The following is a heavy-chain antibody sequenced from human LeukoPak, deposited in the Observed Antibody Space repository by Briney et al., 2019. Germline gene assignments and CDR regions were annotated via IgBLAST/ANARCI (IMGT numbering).Heavy chain of an antibody. CDR3: ARASQFYYGSGGAGYGRDV. Sequence: SETLSLTCAVYGGSFSGYYWSWIRQPPGKGLEWIGEINHSGSTNYNPSLKSRVTISVDTSKNQFSLKLSSVTAADTAVYYCARASQFYYGSGGAGYGRDVWGQGTTVTVSS. CDR1: GGSFSGYY. J-gene: IGHJ6*02. CDR2: INHSGST. V-gene: IGHV4-34*01. D-gene: IGHD3-10*01.